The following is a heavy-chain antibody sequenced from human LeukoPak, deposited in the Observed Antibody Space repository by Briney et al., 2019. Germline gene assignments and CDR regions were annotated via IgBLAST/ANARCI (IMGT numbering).Heavy chain of an antibody. D-gene: IGHD3-22*01. CDR1: GGSFSGYF. Sequence: SETLSLTCVVYGGSFSGYFWSWIRQPPGKGLEWIGEITPNGSTNYNPSLKSRVSISIDTSKKKLSLRSTSVTAADSAVYYCASSFYYDSRDYWGQGTLVTVSS. CDR3: ASSFYYDSRDY. CDR2: ITPNGST. J-gene: IGHJ4*02. V-gene: IGHV4-34*01.